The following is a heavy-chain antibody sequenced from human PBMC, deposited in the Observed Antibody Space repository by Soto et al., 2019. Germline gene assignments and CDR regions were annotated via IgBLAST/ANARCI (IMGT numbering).Heavy chain of an antibody. CDR1: GGSISSYY. CDR2: VYYTGST. Sequence: SETLSLTCTVSGGSISSYYWSWIRQPPGKGLEWIGYVYYTGSTNYNPSLKSRVTISVDTSKNQFSLRLSSVTAADTAVYYCARDYSSSASFRYGMDVWGQGTTVTVSS. D-gene: IGHD6-6*01. V-gene: IGHV4-59*01. CDR3: ARDYSSSASFRYGMDV. J-gene: IGHJ6*02.